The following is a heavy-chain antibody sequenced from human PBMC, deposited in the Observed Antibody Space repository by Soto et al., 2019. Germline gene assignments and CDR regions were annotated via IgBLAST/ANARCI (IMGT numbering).Heavy chain of an antibody. CDR2: INAHSGGT. J-gene: IGHJ5*02. V-gene: IGHV1-2*02. CDR3: AKDLTRQLAYWLDP. D-gene: IGHD6-6*01. CDR1: GFSFTGYY. Sequence: ASVKVTCKASGFSFTGYYIHWLRQAPGQGLEWMGWINAHSGGTEYAQKFQGRVTLTRDTSIATAYLTLTSLTSDDTALYYCAKDLTRQLAYWLDPWGQGAQVTVSS.